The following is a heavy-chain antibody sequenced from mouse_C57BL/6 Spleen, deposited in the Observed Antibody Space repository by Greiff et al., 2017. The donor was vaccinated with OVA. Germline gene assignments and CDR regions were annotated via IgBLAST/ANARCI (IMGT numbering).Heavy chain of an antibody. CDR3: TGSDGYPFAY. V-gene: IGHV6-3*01. D-gene: IGHD2-3*01. Sequence: EVQLVESGGGLVQPGGSMKLSCVASGFTFSNYWMNWVRQSPEKGLEWVAQIRLKSDNYATHYAESVKGRFTISRDDSKSSVYLQMNNLRAEDTGIYYCTGSDGYPFAYWGQGTLVTVSA. CDR1: GFTFSNYW. J-gene: IGHJ3*01. CDR2: IRLKSDNYAT.